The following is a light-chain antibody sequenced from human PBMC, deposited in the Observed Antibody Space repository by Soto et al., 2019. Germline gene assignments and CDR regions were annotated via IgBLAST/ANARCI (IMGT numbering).Light chain of an antibody. J-gene: IGKJ1*01. Sequence: DIAMSQSPSSLAASVVDIVSITWRPSQSLNRWLAWYQQKPGKAPKLLIYDASSLQSGVPSRFSGSGSGTEFALTISSLQPDDFATYYCQQYNSYPWTFGQGTKVDI. V-gene: IGKV1-5*01. CDR1: QSLNRW. CDR2: DAS. CDR3: QQYNSYPWT.